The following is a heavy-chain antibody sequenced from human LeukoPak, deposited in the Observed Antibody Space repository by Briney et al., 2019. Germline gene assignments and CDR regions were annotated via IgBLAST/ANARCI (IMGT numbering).Heavy chain of an antibody. CDR1: GFTFSSYG. CDR3: AKDGSNYYGSGSYFDY. V-gene: IGHV3-30*02. Sequence: PGGSLRLSCAASGFTFSSYGMHWVRQAPGKGLEWVAFIRYDGSNKYYADSVKGRFTISRDNYKNTLYLQMNSLRAEDTAVYYCAKDGSNYYGSGSYFDYWGQGTLVTVSS. D-gene: IGHD3-10*01. J-gene: IGHJ4*02. CDR2: IRYDGSNK.